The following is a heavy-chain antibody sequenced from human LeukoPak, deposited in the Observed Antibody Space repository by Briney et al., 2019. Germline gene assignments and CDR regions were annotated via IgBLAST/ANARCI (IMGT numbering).Heavy chain of an antibody. CDR2: ISSSSSYI. D-gene: IGHD3-3*01. Sequence: GGSLRLSCAASGFTFSSYSMNWVRQAPGKGLEWVSSISSSSSYIYYADSVKGRFTISRDNAKNSLYLQMNSLRAEDTAVYYCARDLVDFWSGYSYFDYWGQGTLVTVSS. CDR1: GFTFSSYS. V-gene: IGHV3-21*01. CDR3: ARDLVDFWSGYSYFDY. J-gene: IGHJ4*02.